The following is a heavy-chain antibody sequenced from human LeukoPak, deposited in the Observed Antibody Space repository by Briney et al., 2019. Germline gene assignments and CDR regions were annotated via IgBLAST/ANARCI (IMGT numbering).Heavy chain of an antibody. D-gene: IGHD1-26*01. J-gene: IGHJ4*02. CDR2: IYYSGST. Sequence: PSETLSLTCAAYGGSFSGYYWSWIRQPPGKGLEWIGYIYYSGSTNYNPSLKSRVTISVDTSKNQFSLKLSSVTAADTAVYYCARHSGGSRSDFDYWGQGTLVTVSS. CDR3: ARHSGGSRSDFDY. CDR1: GGSFSGYY. V-gene: IGHV4-59*08.